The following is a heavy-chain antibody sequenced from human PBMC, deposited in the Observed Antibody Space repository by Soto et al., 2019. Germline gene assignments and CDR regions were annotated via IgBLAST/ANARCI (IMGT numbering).Heavy chain of an antibody. V-gene: IGHV1-18*01. CDR3: ARDLPPVDY. CDR2: ISAYNGNT. CDR1: GYTFSSYF. Sequence: QVQLVQSGAEVKKPGTSVKVSCQASGYTFSSYFISRVRQAPGPGLEWMGWISAYNGNTNYAQNLQGRVTMTTDTTTSTAYMELRSLRSDDTDVYYCARDLPPVDYWGHGTLGTVSS. J-gene: IGHJ4*01.